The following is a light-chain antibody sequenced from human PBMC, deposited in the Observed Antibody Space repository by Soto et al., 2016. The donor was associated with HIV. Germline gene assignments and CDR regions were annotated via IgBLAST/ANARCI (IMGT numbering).Light chain of an antibody. Sequence: SYELTQPPSVSVAPGETARITCGGNNIGTKSVHWYQQKPGQAPVLVVYDDSARPSEIPERFSGSNSGNTATLTISRVEAGDEADYYCQVWDSTTDPPVFGGGT. CDR1: NIGTKS. CDR2: DDS. J-gene: IGLJ2*01. V-gene: IGLV3-21*02. CDR3: QVWDSTTDPPV.